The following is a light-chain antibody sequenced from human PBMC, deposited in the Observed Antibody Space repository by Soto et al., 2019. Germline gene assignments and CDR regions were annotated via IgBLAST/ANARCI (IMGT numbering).Light chain of an antibody. J-gene: IGKJ4*01. CDR3: QQRSNWPLT. CDR1: QSVSSY. Sequence: EIVLTQSPATLSLSPGERATLSCRASQSVSSYLAWYQQKPGQAPRLLIYDASNRATGIPARFSGSGSGTDLTLTISSLEPEGFAVYYCQQRSNWPLTFGGGTKVEIK. CDR2: DAS. V-gene: IGKV3-11*01.